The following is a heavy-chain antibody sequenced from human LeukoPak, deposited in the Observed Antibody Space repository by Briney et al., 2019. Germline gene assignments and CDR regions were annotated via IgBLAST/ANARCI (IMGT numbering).Heavy chain of an antibody. J-gene: IGHJ4*02. CDR3: AGPYYFDSSGYYPALGC. CDR1: GLTFSSYA. Sequence: PGGSLRLSCAASGLTFSSYAMSWVRQAPGKGLEWVSAISGSGGSTYYADSVKGRFTISRDNSKNSLFLQMSSLRAEDTAVYYCAGPYYFDSSGYYPALGCWGQGTLVTVSS. V-gene: IGHV3-23*01. CDR2: ISGSGGST. D-gene: IGHD3-22*01.